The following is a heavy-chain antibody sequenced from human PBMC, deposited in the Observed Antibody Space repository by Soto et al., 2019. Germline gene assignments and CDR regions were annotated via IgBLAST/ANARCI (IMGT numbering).Heavy chain of an antibody. Sequence: GGSLRLSCAASGFTFSSYSMNWVRQAPGKGLEWVSSISSSSSSYIYYADSVKGRFTISRDNAKNSLYLQMNSLRAEDTAVYYCARALEILDAFDIWGQGTMVTVSS. J-gene: IGHJ3*02. V-gene: IGHV3-21*01. D-gene: IGHD1-1*01. CDR2: ISSSSSSYI. CDR1: GFTFSSYS. CDR3: ARALEILDAFDI.